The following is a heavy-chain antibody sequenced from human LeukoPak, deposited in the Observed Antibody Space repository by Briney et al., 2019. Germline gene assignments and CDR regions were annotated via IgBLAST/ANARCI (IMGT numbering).Heavy chain of an antibody. D-gene: IGHD4-17*01. Sequence: GGSLRLSCAASGFSFSSYEIHWVRQAPGKGLEWVSYISSSGTTMYYADSVKGRFTISRDNAKNSLYLQMNSLRAKDTAIYYCARGGDYGVKIDYWGQGTLVTVSS. CDR1: GFSFSSYE. CDR3: ARGGDYGVKIDY. V-gene: IGHV3-48*03. J-gene: IGHJ4*02. CDR2: ISSSGTTM.